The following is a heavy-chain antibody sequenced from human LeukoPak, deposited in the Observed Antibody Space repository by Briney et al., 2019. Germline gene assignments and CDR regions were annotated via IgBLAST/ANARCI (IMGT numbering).Heavy chain of an antibody. Sequence: GGSLRLSCAASGFTVSSNYMSWVRQVPGKGLEWVSASSSSDDGKWYAESVRGRFTISRDNSKNTLYLQMNSLRGEDTARYYCAKATIEQWLVKVDSFDSWGQGTLVSVSS. V-gene: IGHV3-23*01. CDR2: SSSSDDGK. D-gene: IGHD6-19*01. CDR3: AKATIEQWLVKVDSFDS. J-gene: IGHJ4*02. CDR1: GFTVSSNY.